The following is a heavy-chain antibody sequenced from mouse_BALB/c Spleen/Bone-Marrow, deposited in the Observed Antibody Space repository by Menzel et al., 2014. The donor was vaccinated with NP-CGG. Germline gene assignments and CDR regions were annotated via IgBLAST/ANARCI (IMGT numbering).Heavy chain of an antibody. V-gene: IGHV1-12*01. CDR1: GYTFTSYN. J-gene: IGHJ2*01. CDR2: IYPGNGDT. Sequence: QVQLQQSGAELVKPGALVKMSCKASGYTFTSYNMHWVKQTPGQGLEWIGAIYPGNGDTSYNQKFKGKATLTADKSSSTAYMQLSSLTSEDSAVYYCASPPDYWGQGTTLTVSS. CDR3: ASPPDY.